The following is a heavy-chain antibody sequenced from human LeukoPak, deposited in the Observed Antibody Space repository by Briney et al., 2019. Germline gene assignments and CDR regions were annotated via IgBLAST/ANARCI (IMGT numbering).Heavy chain of an antibody. CDR1: GFTFSSYG. J-gene: IGHJ4*02. CDR3: AKGSGYSYGYYDY. CDR2: ISGSGGST. D-gene: IGHD5-18*01. Sequence: GGSLRLSCAASGFTFSSYGMHWVRQPPGKGLEWVSAISGSGGSTYYADSVKGRFTISRDNSKNTLYLQMNSLTAEDTAVYYCAKGSGYSYGYYDYWGQGTLVTVSS. V-gene: IGHV3-23*01.